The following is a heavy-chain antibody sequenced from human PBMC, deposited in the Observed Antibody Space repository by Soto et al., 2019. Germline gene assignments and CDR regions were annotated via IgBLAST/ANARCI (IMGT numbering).Heavy chain of an antibody. V-gene: IGHV3-23*01. CDR1: GFTFSRYA. CDR3: ARDQEAGSFFPYYYGMDV. CDR2: FSGPGGGT. D-gene: IGHD6-13*01. J-gene: IGHJ6*02. Sequence: PGESLKISCAASGFTFSRYAMSWVRQAPGKGLEWVSTFSGPGGGTYYADSVKGRFTISRDNFKSSLYLQMSSLRAEDTAVYYCARDQEAGSFFPYYYGMDVWGQGTTVTVSS.